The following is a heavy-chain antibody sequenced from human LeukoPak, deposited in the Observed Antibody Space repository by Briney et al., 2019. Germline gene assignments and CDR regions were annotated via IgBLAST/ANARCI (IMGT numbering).Heavy chain of an antibody. CDR2: IKSKTDGGTT. J-gene: IGHJ4*02. Sequence: PGGSLRLSCAASGFTFSNAWMSWVRQAPGKGLEWVGRIKSKTDGGTTDYAAPVKGRFTISRDDSKNTLYLQMNSLKTEDTAVYYCTTDRIWFGELSDFDYWGQGTLVTVSS. D-gene: IGHD3-10*01. CDR1: GFTFSNAW. CDR3: TTDRIWFGELSDFDY. V-gene: IGHV3-15*01.